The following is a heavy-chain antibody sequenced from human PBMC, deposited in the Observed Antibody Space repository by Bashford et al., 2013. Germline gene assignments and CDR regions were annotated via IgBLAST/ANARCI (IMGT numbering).Heavy chain of an antibody. D-gene: IGHD3-16*01. Sequence: GSLRLSCAASGFTFSSYVMSWVRQAPEKGLEWVSTIGGGGGSTYYADSVKGRFTISRDNSKNTLYLQMNSLRAEDTAVYYCARDNPIHGGYYYGMDVWGQGTTVTVSS. V-gene: IGHV3-23*01. CDR1: GFTFSSYV. CDR2: IGGGGGST. CDR3: ARDNPIHGGYYYGMDV. J-gene: IGHJ6*02.